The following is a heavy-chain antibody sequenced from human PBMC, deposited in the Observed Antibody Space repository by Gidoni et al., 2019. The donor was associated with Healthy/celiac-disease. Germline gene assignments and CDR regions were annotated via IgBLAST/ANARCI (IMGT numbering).Heavy chain of an antibody. CDR3: ARAHPPAYYDLWSGYFDYYGMDV. CDR2: INSDGSST. D-gene: IGHD3-3*01. J-gene: IGHJ6*02. Sequence: EVQLVESGGGLVQPGGSLRLSCASSGFTFSSYWMHWVRQAPGKGLVWVSRINSDGSSTSYADSVKGRFTISRDNAKNTLYLQMNSLRAEDTAVYYCARAHPPAYYDLWSGYFDYYGMDVWGQGTTVTVSS. CDR1: GFTFSSYW. V-gene: IGHV3-74*01.